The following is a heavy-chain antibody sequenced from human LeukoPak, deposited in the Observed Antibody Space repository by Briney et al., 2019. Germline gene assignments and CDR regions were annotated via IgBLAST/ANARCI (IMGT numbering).Heavy chain of an antibody. J-gene: IGHJ6*02. CDR3: ARNYGLDV. CDR2: ISTSGDTI. Sequence: GGSLRLSCAVFGFTFSSYEMNWVRQAPGKGLEWVSYISTSGDTIHYADSVKGRFTISRDDAKNSMYLQMNSLRAEDTAVYYCARNYGLDVWGQGTTVTVSS. V-gene: IGHV3-48*03. CDR1: GFTFSSYE.